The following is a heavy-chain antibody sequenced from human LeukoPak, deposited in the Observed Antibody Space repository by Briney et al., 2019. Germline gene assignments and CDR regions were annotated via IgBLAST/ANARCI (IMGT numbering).Heavy chain of an antibody. D-gene: IGHD5-12*01. CDR2: LYYSGST. J-gene: IGHJ3*02. Sequence: PSETLSLTCTVSGFSISSYYWSWIRQPPGKGLEWVAYLYYSGSTSYNPSLKRRVTMSVDKSKSQFSLKLTCVTAADTAVYSCARDFSGYERALAFDIWGQGTMVTVSS. CDR1: GFSISSYY. CDR3: ARDFSGYERALAFDI. V-gene: IGHV4-59*01.